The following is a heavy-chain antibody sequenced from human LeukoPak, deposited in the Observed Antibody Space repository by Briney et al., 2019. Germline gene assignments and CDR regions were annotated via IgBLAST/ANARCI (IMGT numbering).Heavy chain of an antibody. Sequence: GGSLRLSCAASGFTFSSYGMHWVRQAPGKGLEWVAVISYDGSNKYYADSVKGRFTISRDNSKSTLYLQMNSLRAEDTAVYYCAKFDWNGYFDYWGQGTLVTVSS. CDR2: ISYDGSNK. CDR1: GFTFSSYG. J-gene: IGHJ4*02. V-gene: IGHV3-30*18. CDR3: AKFDWNGYFDY. D-gene: IGHD1-1*01.